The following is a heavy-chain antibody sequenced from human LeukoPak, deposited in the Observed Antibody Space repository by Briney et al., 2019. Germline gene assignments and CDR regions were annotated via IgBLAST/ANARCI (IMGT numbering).Heavy chain of an antibody. CDR2: IYYGGST. V-gene: IGHV4-59*11. Sequence: SETLSLTCTVSGGSISSHYWSWIRQPPGKGLEWIGYIYYGGSTNYNPSLKSRVTISVDTSKNQFSLKLSSVTAADTAVYYCAREKEGSGYDYWGQGTLVTVSS. CDR3: AREKEGSGYDY. J-gene: IGHJ4*02. D-gene: IGHD3-22*01. CDR1: GGSISSHY.